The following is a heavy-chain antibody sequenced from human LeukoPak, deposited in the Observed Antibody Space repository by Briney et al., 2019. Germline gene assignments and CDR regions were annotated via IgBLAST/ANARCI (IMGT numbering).Heavy chain of an antibody. J-gene: IGHJ4*02. D-gene: IGHD4-17*01. CDR3: ARHTVDYAFSY. CDR2: ISYDGSNK. CDR1: GFTFSSYA. Sequence: GGSPRLSCAASGFTFSSYAMHWVRQAPGKGLEWVAVISYDGSNKYYADSVKGRFTISRDNSKNTLYLQMNSLRAEDTAVYYCARHTVDYAFSYWGQGTLVTVSS. V-gene: IGHV3-30-3*01.